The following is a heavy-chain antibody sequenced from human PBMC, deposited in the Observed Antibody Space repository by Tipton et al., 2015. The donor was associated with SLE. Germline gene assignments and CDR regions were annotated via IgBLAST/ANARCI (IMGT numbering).Heavy chain of an antibody. V-gene: IGHV3-7*01. Sequence: GSLRLSCSASGFTFRSSWMIWVRQGPEKGLEWVVKTSPDGTGNSYLDSVRGRFIVSRDNAKNSLYLQMNSLRVEDTAIYYCARPAPGRAFDVWGQGTVVTVSS. CDR2: TSPDGTGN. CDR3: ARPAPGRAFDV. CDR1: GFTFRSSW. J-gene: IGHJ3*01.